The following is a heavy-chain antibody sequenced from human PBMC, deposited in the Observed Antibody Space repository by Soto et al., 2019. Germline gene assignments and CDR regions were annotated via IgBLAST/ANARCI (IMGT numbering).Heavy chain of an antibody. CDR3: AVGIASDFQY. J-gene: IGHJ4*02. CDR2: VYPSDSDT. Sequence: VESLKLSCEGSGYTFTGHWIGWVRQMPGKGLEWMGIVYPSDSDTRYSPSLQGQVTISADKSLSTAYLQWPSLKASDTAMYYCAVGIASDFQYWGQGTLVTVSS. D-gene: IGHD6-6*01. V-gene: IGHV5-51*01. CDR1: GYTFTGHW.